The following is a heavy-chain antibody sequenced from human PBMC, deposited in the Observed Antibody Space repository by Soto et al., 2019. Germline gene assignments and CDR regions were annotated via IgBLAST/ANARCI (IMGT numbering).Heavy chain of an antibody. CDR1: GFTFSNAW. J-gene: IGHJ4*01. CDR3: TTDSYTTIIIVRFYY. Sequence: EVQLVESGGGLVKPGVSLRLSCAAPGFTFSNAWINWFRQGPGKGLECVGSVKSKTHGGTTDYDEPVKGRFAISRDDSNHMVDLPMNSLNIEYTAGYFWTTDSYTTIIIVRFYYWGHGTLVTVSS. V-gene: IGHV3-15*07. D-gene: IGHD3-22*01. CDR2: VKSKTHGGTT.